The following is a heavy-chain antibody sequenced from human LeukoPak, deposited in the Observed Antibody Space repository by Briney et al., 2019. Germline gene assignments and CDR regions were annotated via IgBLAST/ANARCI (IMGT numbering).Heavy chain of an antibody. D-gene: IGHD4-17*01. CDR2: ISGSGGST. CDR1: GFTFSSYA. Sequence: GGSLRLSCAASGFTFSSYAMSWVRQAPGKGLEWVSAISGSGGSTYYADSVKGRFTISRDNSKNTLYLHMNSLRAEDTAIYYCAKKSTTVITYYFDFWGQGTLVTVSS. V-gene: IGHV3-23*01. CDR3: AKKSTTVITYYFDF. J-gene: IGHJ4*02.